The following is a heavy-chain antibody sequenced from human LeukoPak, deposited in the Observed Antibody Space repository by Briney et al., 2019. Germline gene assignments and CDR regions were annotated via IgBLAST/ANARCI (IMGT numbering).Heavy chain of an antibody. CDR3: ARGLYSGYDSGAFDI. CDR2: INPSGGST. J-gene: IGHJ3*02. V-gene: IGHV1-46*01. D-gene: IGHD5-12*01. CDR1: GYTFTSYG. Sequence: GASVKVSCKASGYTFTSYGISWVRQAPGQGLEWMGIINPSGGSTSYAQKFQGRVTMTRDTSTSTVYMELSSLRSEDTAVYYCARGLYSGYDSGAFDIWGQGTMVTVSS.